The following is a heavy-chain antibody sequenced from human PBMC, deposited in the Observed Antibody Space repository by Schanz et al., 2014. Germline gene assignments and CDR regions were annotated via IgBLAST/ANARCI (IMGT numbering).Heavy chain of an antibody. CDR1: GFNFNNFA. Sequence: EMQLLESGGGLIQPGGSLRLSCAASGFNFNNFAMTWVRQAPGKGLEWIIVISGSGGSTYYADSVRGRFTMSRDNSKNTVHLQMSSLRSEDTAVYFCARGPSTGAFDIWGQGTMVTVSS. CDR3: ARGPSTGAFDI. J-gene: IGHJ3*02. V-gene: IGHV3-23*01. CDR2: ISGSGGST.